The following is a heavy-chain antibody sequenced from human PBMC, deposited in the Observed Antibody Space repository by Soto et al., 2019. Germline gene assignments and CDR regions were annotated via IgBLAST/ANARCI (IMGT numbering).Heavy chain of an antibody. J-gene: IGHJ5*02. Sequence: ASVKVSCKASGYTFTRYTMNWVRQAPGQRLEWMGWINPDNGDTKSSQKFQDRVIITRDTSASTAYMDLSSLRSEDTAVYYCASEMVGISHYFDRWGQGTLVTVSS. CDR2: INPDNGDT. CDR1: GYTFTRYT. CDR3: ASEMVGISHYFDR. D-gene: IGHD1-26*01. V-gene: IGHV1-3*01.